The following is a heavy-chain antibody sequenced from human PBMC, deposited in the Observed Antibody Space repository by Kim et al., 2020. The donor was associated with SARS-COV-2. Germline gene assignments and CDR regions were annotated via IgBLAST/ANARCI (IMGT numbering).Heavy chain of an antibody. Sequence: GGSLRLSCAASGFTFSSYGMHWVRQAPGKGLEWVAVIWYDGSNKYYADSVKGRFTISRDNSKNTLYLQMNSLRAEDTAVYYCARGRVAAAGTHFQHWGQGTLVTVSS. CDR3: ARGRVAAAGTHFQH. CDR1: GFTFSSYG. J-gene: IGHJ1*01. CDR2: IWYDGSNK. D-gene: IGHD6-13*01. V-gene: IGHV3-33*01.